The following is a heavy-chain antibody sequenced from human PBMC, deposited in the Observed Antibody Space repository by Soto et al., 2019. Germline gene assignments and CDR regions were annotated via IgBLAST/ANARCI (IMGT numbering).Heavy chain of an antibody. CDR1: GGSISSGPDY. Sequence: SETLSLSCTASGGSISSGPDYWGWIRQPPGKGLEWIGSFYYGGSTFYNPSLKSRVTMSVDTSKNQFSLKLGSVTAADTAVYYFATRQFASRIYYDSWGQGTLVSVSS. V-gene: IGHV4-39*01. J-gene: IGHJ4*02. CDR3: ATRQFASRIYYDS. CDR2: FYYGGST. D-gene: IGHD3-10*01.